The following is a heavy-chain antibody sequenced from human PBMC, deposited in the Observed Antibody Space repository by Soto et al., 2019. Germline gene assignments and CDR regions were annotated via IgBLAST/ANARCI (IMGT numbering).Heavy chain of an antibody. CDR3: ANPIPKTGTTFGF. Sequence: GGSLRLSCVASGFTFSNFAMAWVRQAPGEGLEWVSAISGSVDDTFYADSMKGRFTISRDNSKDTLFLQINSLRAEDTAVYYCANPIPKTGTTFGFWGQGTLVTVSS. J-gene: IGHJ4*02. CDR1: GFTFSNFA. CDR2: ISGSVDDT. D-gene: IGHD1-1*01. V-gene: IGHV3-23*01.